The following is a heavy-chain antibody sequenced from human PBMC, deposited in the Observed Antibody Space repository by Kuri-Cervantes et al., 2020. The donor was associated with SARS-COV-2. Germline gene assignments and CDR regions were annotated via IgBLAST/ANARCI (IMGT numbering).Heavy chain of an antibody. D-gene: IGHD3-3*01. CDR1: GFTVDSKY. CDR3: ARASFDFWSGYYTGYFFDY. Sequence: GGSLRLSCAASGFTVDSKYMSWVRQAPGKGLGWVANIKQDGSEEFYVDSVKGRFTVSRDTAKKSLFLQMNSLRAEDTAVYYCARASFDFWSGYYTGYFFDYWGQGTLVTVSS. J-gene: IGHJ4*02. V-gene: IGHV3-7*01. CDR2: IKQDGSEE.